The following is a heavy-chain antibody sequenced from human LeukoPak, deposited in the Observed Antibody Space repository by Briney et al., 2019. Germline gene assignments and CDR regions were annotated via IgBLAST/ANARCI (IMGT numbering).Heavy chain of an antibody. CDR2: IIPIFGTA. D-gene: IGHD3-10*01. J-gene: IGHJ4*02. V-gene: IGHV1-69*13. Sequence: SVKVSCKDSGGTFSSYAISRVRQAPGQGLEWMGGIIPIFGTANYAQKFQGRVTITADESTSTAYMELSSLRSEDTAVYYCARVYYGSGSYYFDYWGQGTLVTVSS. CDR3: ARVYYGSGSYYFDY. CDR1: GGTFSSYA.